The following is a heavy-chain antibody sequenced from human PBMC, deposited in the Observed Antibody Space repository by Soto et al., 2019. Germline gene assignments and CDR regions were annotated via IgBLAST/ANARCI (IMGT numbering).Heavy chain of an antibody. D-gene: IGHD5-18*01. J-gene: IGHJ4*02. V-gene: IGHV4-4*02. Sequence: VQLQESGPGLVKPSGTLSLTCTVSGDSINGNYWSWVRQPPGKGPEWIGEIYDSGTTYYNPSLNSRATISLDKSKNQFSLNLNSVTAADTAVYYCARNRGYSQGDWGPGTLVTVSS. CDR3: ARNRGYSQGD. CDR2: IYDSGTT. CDR1: GDSINGNY.